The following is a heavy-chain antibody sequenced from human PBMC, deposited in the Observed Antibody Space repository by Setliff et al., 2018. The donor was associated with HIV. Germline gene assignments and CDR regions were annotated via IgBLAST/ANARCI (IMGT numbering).Heavy chain of an antibody. Sequence: GGSLRLSCAASGFTFSSYSMNWVRQAPGKGLECVSSISSSSSYIYYADSVKGRFTISRDNAKNSVSLQMNSLRVEDTAVYYCARDDWTCSDGTCFPITFDYWGQGTLVTVSS. D-gene: IGHD2-15*01. J-gene: IGHJ4*02. V-gene: IGHV3-21*01. CDR3: ARDDWTCSDGTCFPITFDY. CDR2: ISSSSSYI. CDR1: GFTFSSYS.